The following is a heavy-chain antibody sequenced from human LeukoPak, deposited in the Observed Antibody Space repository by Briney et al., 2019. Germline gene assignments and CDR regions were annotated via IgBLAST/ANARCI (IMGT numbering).Heavy chain of an antibody. CDR2: ITNKANSYTT. CDR1: GFTFSDHN. V-gene: IGHV3-72*01. J-gene: IGHJ4*02. D-gene: IGHD3-10*01. CDR3: ARAGRGSGIFDY. Sequence: PGGSLRLSCAASGFTFSDHNMDWVRQAPGKGLEWVGRITNKANSYTTEYAASVRGRFTISRDDSKNSLYLQMNSLKTDDTAVYYCARAGRGSGIFDYWGQGTLVTVSS.